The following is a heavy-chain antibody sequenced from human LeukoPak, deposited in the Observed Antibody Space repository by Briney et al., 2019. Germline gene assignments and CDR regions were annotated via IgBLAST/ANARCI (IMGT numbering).Heavy chain of an antibody. CDR3: ARVGGQTNWFDP. Sequence: GSLRPPCAAPGLPVSSNYKSWVRQAPGKGLGWVSVIYSGGSTYYADSVKGRFTIFRDNSKNTLYLQMNSLRAEDTPVYYCARVGGQTNWFDPWGQGTLVTVSS. J-gene: IGHJ5*02. D-gene: IGHD3-16*01. CDR2: IYSGGST. CDR1: GLPVSSNY. V-gene: IGHV3-53*01.